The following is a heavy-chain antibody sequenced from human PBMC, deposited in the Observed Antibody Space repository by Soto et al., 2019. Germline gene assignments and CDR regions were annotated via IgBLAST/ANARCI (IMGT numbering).Heavy chain of an antibody. CDR1: GGSITSSSYY. CDR3: ATQEVGGTYVYTFDP. V-gene: IGHV4-39*01. Sequence: SETLSLTCTVSGGSITSSSYYWGWIRQPPGKGLEWIGSIYYSGSTYYNPSLKSRVTISVDTSKNQFSLKLSSVTAADTAVYYCATQEVGGTYVYTFDPWGQGTLGTV. D-gene: IGHD1-26*01. J-gene: IGHJ5*02. CDR2: IYYSGST.